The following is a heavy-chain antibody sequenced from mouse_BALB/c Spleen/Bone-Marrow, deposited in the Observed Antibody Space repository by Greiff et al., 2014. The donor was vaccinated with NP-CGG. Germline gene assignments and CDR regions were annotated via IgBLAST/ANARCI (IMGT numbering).Heavy chain of an antibody. CDR1: GYSFTVYT. V-gene: IGHV1-26*01. CDR2: INPYNGGT. D-gene: IGHD2-14*01. CDR3: AREEGYDEGEYFDV. J-gene: IGHJ1*01. Sequence: VQLQQSGPELVKPGASMKISCKASGYSFTVYTMNWVKQSHGKNLEWIGLINPYNGGTSCNQKFKGKATLTVDKSSSTAYMELLSLTSEDSAVYYCAREEGYDEGEYFDVWGAGTTVTVSS.